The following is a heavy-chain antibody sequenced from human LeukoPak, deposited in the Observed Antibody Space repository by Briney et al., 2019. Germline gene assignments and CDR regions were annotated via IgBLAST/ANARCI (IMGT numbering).Heavy chain of an antibody. J-gene: IGHJ5*02. Sequence: PSETLSLTCTVSGGSISSYYWSWIRQPAGKGLEWIGRIYTSGSTNYNPSLKSRVTISVDTSKNQSSLKLSSVTAADTAVYYCARETYYYDSSGYYGSWFDPWGQGTLVTVSS. V-gene: IGHV4-4*07. CDR1: GGSISSYY. CDR2: IYTSGST. D-gene: IGHD3-22*01. CDR3: ARETYYYDSSGYYGSWFDP.